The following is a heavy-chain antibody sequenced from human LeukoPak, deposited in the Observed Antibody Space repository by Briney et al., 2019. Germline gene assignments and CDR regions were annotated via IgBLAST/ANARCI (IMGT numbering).Heavy chain of an antibody. V-gene: IGHV1-69*13. CDR1: GRTFSSYA. D-gene: IGHD3-3*01. CDR3: ARGRNIWSGYYTSSNRYYYYRDV. J-gene: IGHJ6*03. CDR2: TIPIFGQT. Sequence: SVKVSCKAYGRTFSSYAISWVRQAPGHGLEWMGGTIPIFGQTIYAQKFQGRVTITADESTSTAYMELSSLRSEDTAVYYCARGRNIWSGYYTSSNRYYYYRDVWGKGTTVTVS.